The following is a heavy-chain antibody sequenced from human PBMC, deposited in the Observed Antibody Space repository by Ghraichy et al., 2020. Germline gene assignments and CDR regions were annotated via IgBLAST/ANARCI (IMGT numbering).Heavy chain of an antibody. CDR1: GGSISSGGYS. V-gene: IGHV4-30-2*01. J-gene: IGHJ6*02. Sequence: SETLSLTCAVSGGSISSGGYSWSWIRQPPGKGLEWIGYIYHSGSTYYNPSLKSRVTISVDRSKNQFSLKLSSVTAADTAVYYCARGYYYYGMDVWGQGTTVTVSS. CDR3: ARGYYYYGMDV. CDR2: IYHSGST.